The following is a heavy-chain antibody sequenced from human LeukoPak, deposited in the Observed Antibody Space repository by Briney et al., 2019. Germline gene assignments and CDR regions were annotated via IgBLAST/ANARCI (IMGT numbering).Heavy chain of an antibody. CDR1: GYTFTSYY. D-gene: IGHD2-2*02. CDR2: INPNSGGT. V-gene: IGHV1-2*06. CDR3: ARDRCSSTSCYIGVFDY. Sequence: ASVKVSCKASGYTFTSYYMHWVRQAPGQGLEWMGRINPNSGGTNYAQKFQGRVTMTRDTSISTAYMELSRLRSDDTAVYYCARDRCSSTSCYIGVFDYWGQGTLVTVSS. J-gene: IGHJ4*02.